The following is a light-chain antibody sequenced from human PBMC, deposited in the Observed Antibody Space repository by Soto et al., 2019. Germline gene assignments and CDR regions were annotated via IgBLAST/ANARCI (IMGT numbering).Light chain of an antibody. J-gene: IGKJ1*01. CDR3: QQYNKWRAQGT. V-gene: IGKV3-15*01. Sequence: EIVMTQSPATLSVSPGERATLSCRASQSVSSNLAWYQQKPGQAPRLLIYGASTRATGIPARFSGSGSGTGFTRTISRLRSEDFAVYYWQQYNKWRAQGTFGQGTKVEIK. CDR2: GAS. CDR1: QSVSSN.